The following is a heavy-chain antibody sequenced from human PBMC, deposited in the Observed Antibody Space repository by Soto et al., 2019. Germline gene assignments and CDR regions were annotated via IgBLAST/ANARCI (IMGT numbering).Heavy chain of an antibody. CDR2: IISGSKTI. CDR3: ASWRLREHAFDI. Sequence: GGSLRLSCAASGFTFISYSVNWVRQAPGSVLQRVSYIISGSKTIYYADSVKGRFTVSRDNAKNSQYLQMNSLTDEDTAVYYCASWRLREHAFDIWGLGTM. V-gene: IGHV3-48*02. J-gene: IGHJ3*02. D-gene: IGHD4-17*01. CDR1: GFTFISYS.